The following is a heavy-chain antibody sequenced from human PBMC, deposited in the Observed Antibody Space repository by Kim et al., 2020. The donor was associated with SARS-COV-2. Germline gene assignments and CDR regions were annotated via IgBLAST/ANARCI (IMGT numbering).Heavy chain of an antibody. D-gene: IGHD6-13*01. CDR1: GFDFNEYA. Sequence: GGSLRLSCAASGFDFNEYAMHWVRQAPGKGLEWVSVISYEGSDRRYTDSVNGRFTISRDNSKDTVYLQMNSLRVEDTAVYYCVRGGIRVSNFDYWGQGTLVTVSS. CDR3: VRGGIRVSNFDY. CDR2: ISYEGSDR. V-gene: IGHV3-30*04. J-gene: IGHJ4*02.